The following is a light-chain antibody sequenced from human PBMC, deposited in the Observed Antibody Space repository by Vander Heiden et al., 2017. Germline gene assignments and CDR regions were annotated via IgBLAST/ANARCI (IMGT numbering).Light chain of an antibody. CDR1: QSVSSY. J-gene: IGKJ4*01. V-gene: IGKV3-11*01. CDR3: QQRSNGPPSLT. Sequence: EIVLTQSPATLSLSPGERATLSCRASQSVSSYLAWYQQKPGQAPRLLIYDASNRATGIKARFSGSGYGTDFTLTISSREPEDFAVYYCQQRSNGPPSLTFGGGTKVEIK. CDR2: DAS.